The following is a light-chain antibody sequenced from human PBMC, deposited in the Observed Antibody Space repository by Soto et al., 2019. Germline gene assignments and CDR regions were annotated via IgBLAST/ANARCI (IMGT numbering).Light chain of an antibody. CDR3: QQYGSSSLT. Sequence: LTQSPGTLSLSPGERATLSCRASQSVSNSYLAWYQQKPGQAPRLLIYGASSRATGIPDRFSGSGSGTDFTLTISRLEPEDFAVYYCQQYGSSSLTFGGGTKVDIK. CDR1: QSVSNSY. CDR2: GAS. V-gene: IGKV3-20*01. J-gene: IGKJ4*01.